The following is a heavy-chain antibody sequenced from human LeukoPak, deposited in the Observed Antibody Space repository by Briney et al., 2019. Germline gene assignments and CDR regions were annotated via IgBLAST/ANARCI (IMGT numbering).Heavy chain of an antibody. J-gene: IGHJ4*02. V-gene: IGHV1-46*01. D-gene: IGHD6-13*01. CDR2: INPSGGST. CDR3: ARDPSDSGSWYTITNCFDY. Sequence: ASVKVSCKASGYTFTSYYMHWVRQAPGQGLEWMGIINPSGGSTSYAQKFQGRVTMTRDTSTSTVYMELSSLRSEDTAVYYCARDPSDSGSWYTITNCFDYWGQGTLVTVSS. CDR1: GYTFTSYY.